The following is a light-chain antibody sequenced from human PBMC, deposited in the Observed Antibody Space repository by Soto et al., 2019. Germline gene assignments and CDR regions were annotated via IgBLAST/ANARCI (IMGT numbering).Light chain of an antibody. V-gene: IGKV1-33*01. Sequence: DITITQSPSSLFASVGDRVTITCQATQDINIYLNWYQQEPGKAPSLLIYDASNLEIGVPSRFSGSGSGTHFTFTISSLQTEDIGTYYCQQYDILPITFGRGTRLEIK. CDR2: DAS. CDR1: QDINIY. CDR3: QQYDILPIT. J-gene: IGKJ5*01.